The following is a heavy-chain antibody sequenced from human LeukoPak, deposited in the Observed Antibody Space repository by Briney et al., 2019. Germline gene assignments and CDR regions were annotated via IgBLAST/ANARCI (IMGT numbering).Heavy chain of an antibody. CDR3: ARDDRVLMVYDTAFDY. CDR1: GYTFTSYG. D-gene: IGHD2-8*01. J-gene: IGHJ4*02. Sequence: GASVKVSCKASGYTFTSYGISWVRQAPGQGLEWMGWISAYNGNTNYAQKLQGRVTMTTDTSTSTAYMELRSLRSDDTAVYYCARDDRVLMVYDTAFDYWGQGTLVTVSS. CDR2: ISAYNGNT. V-gene: IGHV1-18*01.